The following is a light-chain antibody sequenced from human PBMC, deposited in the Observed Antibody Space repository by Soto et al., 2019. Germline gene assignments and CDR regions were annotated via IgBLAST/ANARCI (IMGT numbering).Light chain of an antibody. CDR3: QQYTTYWT. J-gene: IGKJ1*01. CDR2: DAS. Sequence: IQMRPSPITLSATLGDSVTITCRGRTGISRWLASEQQRPEKAPKLLIYDASTIHSGVSSRCSGSGAGTEFTLTISSLQPNDSATYYCQQYTTYWTFGQGTKV. CDR1: TGISRW. V-gene: IGKV1-5*01.